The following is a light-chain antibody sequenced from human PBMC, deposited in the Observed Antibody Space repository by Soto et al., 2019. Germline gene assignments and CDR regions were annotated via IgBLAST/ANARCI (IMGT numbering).Light chain of an antibody. Sequence: QSVLTQPASVSGAAGGWSSISCTGTSSDVGGYNYVSWYQQHPGKAPKLMIYDVSNRPSGVSNRLSGSKSGNTASLTISGLQAEDEADYYCSSYTSSSTLYVFGTGTKVTVL. CDR2: DVS. CDR1: SSDVGGYNY. V-gene: IGLV2-14*01. CDR3: SSYTSSSTLYV. J-gene: IGLJ1*01.